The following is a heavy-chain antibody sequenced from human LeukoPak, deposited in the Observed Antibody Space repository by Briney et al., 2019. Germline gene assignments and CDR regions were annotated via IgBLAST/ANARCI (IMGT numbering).Heavy chain of an antibody. Sequence: ASVKVSCKASGYTFTGYYMHWVRQAPGQGLEWMGWINPNSGGTNYAQKFQGRVTMTRDTSISTAYMELSRLRSDDTAVYYCARDSGYYDSSNDYWGQGTLVTVSS. D-gene: IGHD3-22*01. CDR1: GYTFTGYY. V-gene: IGHV1-2*02. J-gene: IGHJ4*02. CDR2: INPNSGGT. CDR3: ARDSGYYDSSNDY.